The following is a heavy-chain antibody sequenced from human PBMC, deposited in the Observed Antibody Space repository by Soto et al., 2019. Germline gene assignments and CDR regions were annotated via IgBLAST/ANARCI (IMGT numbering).Heavy chain of an antibody. CDR2: IYYSGNT. J-gene: IGHJ3*02. V-gene: IGHV4-39*01. D-gene: IGHD2-2*01. CDR3: ARHCSNTHWAALDI. Sequence: QLQLQASGPGLVKPSETLSLTCTVSGGSISSSSYYWGWIRQPPGKGLAWIGSIYYSGNTYYNPSPKSRAISVDTSKHQFSLKLGCVTAAYTAVYDGARHCSNTHWAALDIWGQGTMVTVSS. CDR1: GGSISSSSYY.